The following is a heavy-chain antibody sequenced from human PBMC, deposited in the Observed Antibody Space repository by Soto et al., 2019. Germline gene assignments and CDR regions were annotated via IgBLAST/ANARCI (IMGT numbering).Heavy chain of an antibody. D-gene: IGHD3-22*01. V-gene: IGHV3-23*01. CDR2: ITGDGRST. J-gene: IGHJ4*02. CDR3: AKRDYYDSTTFSPLFES. Sequence: EVLLLESGGGLAQPGGSLRLSCTASGFTFSGYAMSWVRQAPGKGPEWVAAITGDGRSTYYADFVRGRFSISRDNSKKTLYLQMNSLTTEDTAVYHCAKRDYYDSTTFSPLFESWGQGTLVTVSS. CDR1: GFTFSGYA.